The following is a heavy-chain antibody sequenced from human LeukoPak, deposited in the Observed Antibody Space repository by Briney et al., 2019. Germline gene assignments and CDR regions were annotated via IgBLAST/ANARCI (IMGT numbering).Heavy chain of an antibody. Sequence: GGSLRLSCAASGFTSSNYAMSWVRQAPGEGLEWVAAISGSGSNTFYADSVNGRFTISRDNSKNTLYLQMNSLRAEDTAVYYCAKVPGLALPLSDYWGQGTLVTVSS. J-gene: IGHJ4*02. CDR1: GFTSSNYA. CDR3: AKVPGLALPLSDY. V-gene: IGHV3-23*01. CDR2: ISGSGSNT. D-gene: IGHD6-19*01.